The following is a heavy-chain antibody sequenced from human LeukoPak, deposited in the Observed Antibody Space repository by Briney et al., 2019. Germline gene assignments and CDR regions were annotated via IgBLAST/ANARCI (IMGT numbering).Heavy chain of an antibody. CDR2: IYYSGST. V-gene: IGHV4-39*01. Sequence: PSETLSLTXTVSGGSISSSSYYWGWIRQPPGKGLEWIGSIYYSGSTYYNPSLKSRVTISVDTSKNQFSLKLSSVTAADTAVHYCASIAARPTYYYYYMDVWGKGTTVTVSS. D-gene: IGHD6-6*01. J-gene: IGHJ6*03. CDR1: GGSISSSSYY. CDR3: ASIAARPTYYYYYMDV.